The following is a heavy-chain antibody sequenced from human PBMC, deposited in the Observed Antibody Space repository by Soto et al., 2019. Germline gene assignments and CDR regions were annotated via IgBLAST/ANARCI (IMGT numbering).Heavy chain of an antibody. CDR3: ARRGSSSSRGYFDY. CDR1: GGSISSRSYY. J-gene: IGHJ4*02. CDR2: IYYSGST. V-gene: IGHV4-39*01. D-gene: IGHD6-6*01. Sequence: SETLSLTCTVSGGSISSRSYYWGWIRQPPGKGLELIGSIYYSGSTYYNPSLKSRVTISVDTSKNQFSLKLSSVTAADTAVYYCARRGSSSSRGYFDYWGQGTLVTVSS.